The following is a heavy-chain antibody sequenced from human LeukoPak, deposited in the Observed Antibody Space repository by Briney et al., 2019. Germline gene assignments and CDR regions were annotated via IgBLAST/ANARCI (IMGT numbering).Heavy chain of an antibody. D-gene: IGHD1-14*01. J-gene: IGHJ3*02. V-gene: IGHV4-30-4*01. CDR3: AREEPPFYRGDAFDI. CDR1: GGSISSGDYY. Sequence: SQTLSLTCTVSGGSISSGDYYWSWIRQPPGKGLEWIGYIYYSGSTYYNPSLKSRVTISVDTSKNQFSLKLSSVTAADTAVYYCAREEPPFYRGDAFDIWGQGTMVTVSS. CDR2: IYYSGST.